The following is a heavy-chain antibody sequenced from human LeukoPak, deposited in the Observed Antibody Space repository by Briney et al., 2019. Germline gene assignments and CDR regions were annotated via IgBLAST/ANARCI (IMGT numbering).Heavy chain of an antibody. CDR1: GGSVSSGSYY. CDR2: IYYSGST. CDR3: ARVGAAAGSLDY. Sequence: ASETLSLTCTVSGGSVSSGSYYWSWIRQPPGKGLEWIGYIYYSGSTNYNPSLKRRVTISVDTSKNQFSLKLSSVTAADTAVYYCARVGAAAGSLDYWGQGTLVTVSS. J-gene: IGHJ4*02. V-gene: IGHV4-61*01. D-gene: IGHD6-13*01.